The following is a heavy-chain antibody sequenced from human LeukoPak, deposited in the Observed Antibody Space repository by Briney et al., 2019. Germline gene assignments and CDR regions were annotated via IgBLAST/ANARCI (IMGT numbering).Heavy chain of an antibody. CDR2: INIDGSMV. CDR1: GFVLSNSW. V-gene: IGHV3-74*01. D-gene: IGHD1-26*01. CDR3: ARRAIYYRDWFAP. Sequence: GGSLRLSCAASGFVLSNSWMYWVRQTPGKGLVWVSRINIDGSMVDYADSVKGRFTISRDNAKDTLFLQMNSLRVDDTAVYYCARRAIYYRDWFAPWGQGVPVIVSS. J-gene: IGHJ5*02.